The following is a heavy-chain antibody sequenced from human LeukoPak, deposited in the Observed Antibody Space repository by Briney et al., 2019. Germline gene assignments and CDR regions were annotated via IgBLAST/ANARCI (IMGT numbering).Heavy chain of an antibody. V-gene: IGHV1-69*05. J-gene: IGHJ4*02. CDR2: IIPIFGTA. CDR3: ARHRSRMEWSLFDY. D-gene: IGHD3-3*01. Sequence: SVKVSCKASGGTFSSYAISWVRQAPGQGLEWMGGIIPIFGTASYAQKFQDRVTITTDESTSTAYMELSSLRSEDTAVYYCARHRSRMEWSLFDYWGQGTLVTVSS. CDR1: GGTFSSYA.